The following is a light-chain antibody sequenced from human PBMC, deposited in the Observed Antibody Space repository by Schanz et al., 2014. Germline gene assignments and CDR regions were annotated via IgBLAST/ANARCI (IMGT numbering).Light chain of an antibody. CDR1: ESVSYN. V-gene: IGKV3-15*01. CDR3: QRYGSSSRT. Sequence: EVVMTQSPATLSVSPGERATLSCRASESVSYNLAWYQQKPGQAPRLLIYGASTRATGIPARFSGSGSGTEFTLTISRLEPEDFAVYYCQRYGSSSRTFGQGTKVEIK. J-gene: IGKJ1*01. CDR2: GAS.